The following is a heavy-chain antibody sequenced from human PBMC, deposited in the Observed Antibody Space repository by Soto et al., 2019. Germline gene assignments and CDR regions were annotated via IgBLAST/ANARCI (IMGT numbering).Heavy chain of an antibody. CDR1: GFTFSTYT. CDR3: ARDRDGYSYGYLGRSFDP. V-gene: IGHV3-21*01. CDR2: ISSTSSFI. Sequence: ESGGGLVKPGGSLRLSCAASGFTFSTYTMTWVRQAPGKGLEWVSSISSTSSFIYYADSLKGRFTISRDNAKNSLFLQMNGLRAEDTAVYYCARDRDGYSYGYLGRSFDPWGQGTLVTVSS. D-gene: IGHD5-18*01. J-gene: IGHJ5*02.